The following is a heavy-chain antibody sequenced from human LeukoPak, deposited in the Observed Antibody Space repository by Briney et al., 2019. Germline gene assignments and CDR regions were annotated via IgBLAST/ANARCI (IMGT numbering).Heavy chain of an antibody. CDR3: AGDCGGDCYPLNWFDP. D-gene: IGHD2-21*02. J-gene: IGHJ5*02. Sequence: GGSLRLSCAASGFTFSSYSMNWVRQAPGKGLEWVSSISSSSSYIYYADSVKGRFTISRDNAKNPLYLQMNSLRAGDTAVYYCAGDCGGDCYPLNWFDPWGQGTLVTVSS. V-gene: IGHV3-21*01. CDR1: GFTFSSYS. CDR2: ISSSSSYI.